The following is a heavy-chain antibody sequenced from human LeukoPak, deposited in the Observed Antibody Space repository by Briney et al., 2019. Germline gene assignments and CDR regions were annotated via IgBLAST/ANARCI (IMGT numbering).Heavy chain of an antibody. Sequence: ASVKVSCKASGYTFSGYYLHWARQAPGQGLEWMGWINPNSGGTTYAQKFQGRVTMTRDTSISTAYMELTRLRSDDTAVYYCAREILSKYDFGDYANRYFDYWGEGTLVTVSS. D-gene: IGHD4-17*01. CDR3: AREILSKYDFGDYANRYFDY. J-gene: IGHJ4*02. CDR2: INPNSGGT. CDR1: GYTFSGYY. V-gene: IGHV1-2*02.